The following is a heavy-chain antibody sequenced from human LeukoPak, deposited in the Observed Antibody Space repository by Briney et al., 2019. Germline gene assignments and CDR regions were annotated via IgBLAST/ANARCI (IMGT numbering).Heavy chain of an antibody. J-gene: IGHJ6*03. V-gene: IGHV6-1*01. CDR2: TYYRSKSYI. CDR3: ARDSYYYKDG. CDR1: GDSVSSNSAA. Sequence: SQTLSLTFAISGDSVSSNSAAWNWIRQSPSRGLEWLGRTYYRSKSYIECAVSVQSRMTINPDTSKNQSSLHLNPVTPEDTPVYYCARDSYYYKDGWGKGTTVT.